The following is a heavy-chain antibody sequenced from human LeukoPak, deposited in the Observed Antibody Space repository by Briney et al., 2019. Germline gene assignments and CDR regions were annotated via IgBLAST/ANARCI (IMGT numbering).Heavy chain of an antibody. CDR1: GFTFRNYC. CDR3: ASTSGTYQFDP. J-gene: IGHJ5*02. Sequence: PGGSVRLSCAASGFTFRNYCMHWVRQSPGKGLVWVSRINVDGSRTNYADSVKGRFTISRDNAKNTLYLQMNSLRAEDTAVYYCASTSGTYQFDPWGQGTLVTVSS. D-gene: IGHD1-26*01. CDR2: INVDGSRT. V-gene: IGHV3-74*01.